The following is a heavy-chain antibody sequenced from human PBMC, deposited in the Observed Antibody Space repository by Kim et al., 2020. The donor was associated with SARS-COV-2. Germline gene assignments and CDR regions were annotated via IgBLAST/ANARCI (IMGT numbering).Heavy chain of an antibody. Sequence: GGSLRLSCAASGITFSRTWMYWVRQAPGKGLVWISRINTDGSSITYADSVKGRFTISRDNAKNTLHLQMNTLTAEDTAVYYCAKVGVDWYFDLWGRGTLVTVSS. CDR2: INTDGSSI. CDR3: AKVGVDWYFDL. J-gene: IGHJ2*01. V-gene: IGHV3-74*01. D-gene: IGHD3-16*01. CDR1: GITFSRTW.